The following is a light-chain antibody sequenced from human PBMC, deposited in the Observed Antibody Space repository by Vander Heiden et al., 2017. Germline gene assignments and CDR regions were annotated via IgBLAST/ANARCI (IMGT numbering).Light chain of an antibody. CDR3: YSTHSSGNNSGV. CDR2: EDS. V-gene: IGLV3-10*01. Sequence: SSALTQPPPASVSPGPTARITCSADALPKKYAYWYQQKSGQAPVLVIVEDSKRPSGSPERFSGSTSGTMATSTISSAQVEDEADDYCYSTHSSGNNSGVFGGGTKLTVL. J-gene: IGLJ3*02. CDR1: ALPKKY.